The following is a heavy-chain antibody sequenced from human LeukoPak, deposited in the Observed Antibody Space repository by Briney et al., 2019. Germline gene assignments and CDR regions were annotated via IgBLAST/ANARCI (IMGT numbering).Heavy chain of an antibody. D-gene: IGHD2-15*01. CDR3: AREYCTGGSCYFDY. CDR1: GFTFSSYS. V-gene: IGHV3-48*04. Sequence: GGSLRRSCAVSGFTFSSYSMDWVRQAPGNGLEWVSYISSSSGTIYYADSVKGRFTISRDNAKSSLYLQMNSPRAEDTAVYYCAREYCTGGSCYFDYWGHGTLVTVSS. CDR2: ISSSSGTI. J-gene: IGHJ4*01.